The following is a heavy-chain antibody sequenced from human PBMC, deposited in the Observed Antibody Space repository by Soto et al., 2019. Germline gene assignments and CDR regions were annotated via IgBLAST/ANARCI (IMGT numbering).Heavy chain of an antibody. J-gene: IGHJ4*02. CDR2: IYYSGST. CDR1: GGSISSSSYY. Sequence: SESLSLTCTVSGGSISSSSYYWGWIRQPPGKGLEWIGSIYYSGSTYYNPSLKSRVTISVDTSKNQFSLKLSSVTAADTAVYYCARHFRHAYYYDSSGFRYFDYWGQGTLVTVSS. V-gene: IGHV4-39*01. D-gene: IGHD3-22*01. CDR3: ARHFRHAYYYDSSGFRYFDY.